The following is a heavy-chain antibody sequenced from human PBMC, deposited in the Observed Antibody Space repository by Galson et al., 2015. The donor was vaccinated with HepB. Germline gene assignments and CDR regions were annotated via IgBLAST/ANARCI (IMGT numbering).Heavy chain of an antibody. CDR1: GGSFSGYY. J-gene: IGHJ4*02. CDR2: INHSGCT. D-gene: IGHD5-12*01. Sequence: SETLSLTCTVYGGSFSGYYWSWIRQPPGKGLEWIGEINHSGCTNYNPSLKSRVTISVDTSKNQFSLKLSSVTAADTAVYYCARLSVGYSGYLTNDYWGQGTLVTVSS. V-gene: IGHV4-34*01. CDR3: ARLSVGYSGYLTNDY.